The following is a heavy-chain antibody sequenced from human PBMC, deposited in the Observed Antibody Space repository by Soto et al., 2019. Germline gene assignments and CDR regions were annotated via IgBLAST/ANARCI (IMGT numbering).Heavy chain of an antibody. J-gene: IGHJ4*02. V-gene: IGHV1-69*12. CDR3: ASFPAFPIFGPRHYFDY. D-gene: IGHD3-3*01. Sequence: QVQLVQSGAEVKKPGSSVKVSCKASGGTFSSYAISWVRQAPGQGLEWMGGIIPIFGTANYAQKFQGRVKITADESTSTAYLELSSLRSEDTAVYYCASFPAFPIFGPRHYFDYWGQGTLVTVSS. CDR2: IIPIFGTA. CDR1: GGTFSSYA.